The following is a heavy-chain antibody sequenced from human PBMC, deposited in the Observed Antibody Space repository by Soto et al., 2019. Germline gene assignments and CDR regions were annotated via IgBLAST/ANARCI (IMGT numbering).Heavy chain of an antibody. Sequence: QVQLQESGPGLVKPSQTLSLTCTVSGASFSRGDYYWSWIRQHPGKGLEWIGYIYHSGNTAYKSSLKSRAIISLDTSKNQCSLKLTSVTAADTAVYYCAREGALGNFEFWGQGTLVTVSS. CDR1: GASFSRGDYY. V-gene: IGHV4-31*03. J-gene: IGHJ4*02. D-gene: IGHD3-16*01. CDR3: AREGALGNFEF. CDR2: IYHSGNT.